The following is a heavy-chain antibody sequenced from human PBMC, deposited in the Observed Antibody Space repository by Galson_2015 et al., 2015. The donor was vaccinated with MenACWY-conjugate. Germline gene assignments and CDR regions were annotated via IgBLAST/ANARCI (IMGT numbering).Heavy chain of an antibody. CDR1: GSTFSSYG. D-gene: IGHD6-19*01. J-gene: IGHJ6*02. CDR3: AKGGLWYSSGWYSSYYYYGMDV. V-gene: IGHV3-30*18. CDR2: ISYDGSNK. Sequence: SLRLSCAASGSTFSSYGMHWVRQAPGKGLEWVAVISYDGSNKYYADSEKGRFTISRDNFKNTLYLQMNSLRAEDTAVYSCAKGGLWYSSGWYSSYYYYGMDVWGQGTTVTVSS.